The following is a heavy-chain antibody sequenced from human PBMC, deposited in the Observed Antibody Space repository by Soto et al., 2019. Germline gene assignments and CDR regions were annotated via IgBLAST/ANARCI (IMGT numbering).Heavy chain of an antibody. CDR1: GFTFSSYW. D-gene: IGHD6-13*01. J-gene: IGHJ4*02. CDR3: ARDPPVLAAADFDY. V-gene: IGHV3-74*01. CDR2: INSDGSST. Sequence: GGSLRLSCAASGFTFSSYWMHWVRQAPGKGLVWVSRINSDGSSTSYADSVKGRFTISRDSAKNTLYLQMNSLRAEDTAVYYCARDPPVLAAADFDYWGQGTLVTVSS.